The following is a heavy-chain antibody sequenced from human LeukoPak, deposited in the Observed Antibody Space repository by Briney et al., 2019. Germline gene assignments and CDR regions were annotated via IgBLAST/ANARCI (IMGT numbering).Heavy chain of an antibody. D-gene: IGHD2-15*01. CDR3: ARARTVVPDYFDY. Sequence: PGGSLRLSCAASGFTFSSYEMNWVRQAPGKGLEWVSYISSSGSTIYYADSVKGRFTISRDNSKNTLYLQMNSLRAGDTAMYYCARARTVVPDYFDYWGQGTLVTVSS. CDR2: ISSSGSTI. CDR1: GFTFSSYE. V-gene: IGHV3-48*03. J-gene: IGHJ4*02.